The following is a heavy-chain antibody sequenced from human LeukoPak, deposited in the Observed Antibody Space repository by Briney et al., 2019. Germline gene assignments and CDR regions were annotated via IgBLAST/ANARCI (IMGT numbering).Heavy chain of an antibody. V-gene: IGHV4-61*02. CDR1: GGSISSGSYY. D-gene: IGHD1-26*01. Sequence: PSQTLSLTCTVSGGSISSGSYYWRWIRQPAGKGLEWIGRIYTSGSTNYNPSLKSRVTISVDTSKNQFSLELSSVTAADTAVYYCASRSYAAFDIWGQGTMVTVSS. CDR2: IYTSGST. J-gene: IGHJ3*02. CDR3: ASRSYAAFDI.